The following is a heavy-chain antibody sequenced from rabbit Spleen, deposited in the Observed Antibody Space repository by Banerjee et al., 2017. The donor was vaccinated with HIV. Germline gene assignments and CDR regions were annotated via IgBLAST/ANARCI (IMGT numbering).Heavy chain of an antibody. J-gene: IGHJ6*01. CDR2: INTATGKS. CDR3: ARDTGSSFSSYGMDL. Sequence: EQLEESGGGLVKPEGSLTLTCTVSGFSFSSNWICWVRQAPGKGLEWIGCINTATGKSVYASWAKGRFTIPKTSSTTVTLQMTSLTAADTATYFCARDTGSSFSSYGMDLWGQGTLVTVS. D-gene: IGHD8-1*01. V-gene: IGHV1S45*01. CDR1: GFSFSSNW.